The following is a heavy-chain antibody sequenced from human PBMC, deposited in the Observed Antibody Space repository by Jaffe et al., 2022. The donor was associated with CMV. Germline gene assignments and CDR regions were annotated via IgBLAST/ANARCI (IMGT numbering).Heavy chain of an antibody. V-gene: IGHV4-39*01. CDR3: ARHSRTGSSSWYNYYYYMDV. CDR1: GGSISSSSYY. Sequence: QLQLQESGPGLVKPSETLSLTCTVSGGSISSSSYYWGWIRQPPGKGLEWIGSIYYSGSTYYNPSLKSRVTISVDTSKNQFSLKLSSVTAADTAVYYCARHSRTGSSSWYNYYYYMDVWGKGTTVTVSS. D-gene: IGHD6-13*01. J-gene: IGHJ6*03. CDR2: IYYSGST.